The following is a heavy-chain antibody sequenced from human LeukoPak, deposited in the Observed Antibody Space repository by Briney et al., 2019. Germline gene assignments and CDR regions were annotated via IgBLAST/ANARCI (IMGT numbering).Heavy chain of an antibody. CDR1: GGSTSSYY. Sequence: SETLSLTCTVSGGSTSSYYWSWIRQPAGKGLEWIGRIYTSGSTNYNPSLKSRVTMSVDTSKNQFSLKLSSVTAADTAVYYCARTPGATVTAFYYYYYMDVWGKGTTVTVSS. V-gene: IGHV4-4*07. J-gene: IGHJ6*03. CDR2: IYTSGST. D-gene: IGHD4-17*01. CDR3: ARTPGATVTAFYYYYYMDV.